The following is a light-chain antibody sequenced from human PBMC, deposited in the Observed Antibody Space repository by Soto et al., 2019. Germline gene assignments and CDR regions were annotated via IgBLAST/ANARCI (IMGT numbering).Light chain of an antibody. J-gene: IGLJ3*02. V-gene: IGLV2-8*01. Sequence: QSALTQPPSASGSPGQSVTISCTGTFNDVGGYNYVSWYQQHPGKAPKVIIYEVYKRPSGVPDRFSGSKSGNTAFLTISGLQAEDEADYSCFSYAGSRVFGGGTKLTVL. CDR2: EVY. CDR3: FSYAGSRV. CDR1: FNDVGGYNY.